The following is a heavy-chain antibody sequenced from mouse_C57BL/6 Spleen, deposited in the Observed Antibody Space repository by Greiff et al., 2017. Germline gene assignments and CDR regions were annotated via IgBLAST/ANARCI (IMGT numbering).Heavy chain of an antibody. Sequence: VQLQQSGPELVKPGASVKISCKASGYAFSSSWLNWVKQRPGKGLEWIGRIYSGDGDTNYNGKFKGKATLTADKSSSTAYMQLSSLTSEDSAVYFCAREDGYFAMDYWGQGTSVTVSS. CDR1: GYAFSSSW. J-gene: IGHJ4*01. CDR2: IYSGDGDT. V-gene: IGHV1-82*01. CDR3: AREDGYFAMDY. D-gene: IGHD2-3*01.